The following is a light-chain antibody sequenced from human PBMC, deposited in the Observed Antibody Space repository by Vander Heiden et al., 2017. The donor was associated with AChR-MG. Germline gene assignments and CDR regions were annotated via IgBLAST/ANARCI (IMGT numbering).Light chain of an antibody. J-gene: IGLJ2*01. CDR2: DKG. V-gene: IGLV1-51*01. CDR3: GTWDYSLSAMV. Sequence: QSVLTQPPSVSAAPGQKVSISCSGSISNIGDYDVSWYQQVPGTAPKLLIFDKGERPSGIPDRFSGSKSGTSATLAITGLQTGDEADYYCGTWDYSLSAMVFGGGTKLTVL. CDR1: ISNIGDYD.